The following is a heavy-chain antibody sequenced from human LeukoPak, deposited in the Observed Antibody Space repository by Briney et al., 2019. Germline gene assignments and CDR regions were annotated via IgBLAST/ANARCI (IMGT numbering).Heavy chain of an antibody. Sequence: GASVKVSCKASGYTFTGYYMHWVRQAPGQGLEWMGRINPNSGGTNYAQKFQGRVTMTRDTSISAAYMELSRLRSDDTAVYYCASSRYCSGGSCYSADWFDPWGQGTLVTVSS. CDR2: INPNSGGT. CDR3: ASSRYCSGGSCYSADWFDP. V-gene: IGHV1-2*06. D-gene: IGHD2-15*01. J-gene: IGHJ5*02. CDR1: GYTFTGYY.